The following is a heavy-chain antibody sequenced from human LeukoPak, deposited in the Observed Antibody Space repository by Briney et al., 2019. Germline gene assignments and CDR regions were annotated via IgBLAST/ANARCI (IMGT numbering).Heavy chain of an antibody. J-gene: IGHJ4*02. D-gene: IGHD3-16*01. CDR2: INSDGSTT. Sequence: PGGSLRLSCAASGFTFSSYWMHWVRQAPGKGLMWVSRINSDGSTTSYAGSVKGRFTISRDNAKNTLYLQMNSLRVEDTAVYYCTRINYGWGQGTLVTVSS. CDR3: TRINYG. V-gene: IGHV3-74*01. CDR1: GFTFSSYW.